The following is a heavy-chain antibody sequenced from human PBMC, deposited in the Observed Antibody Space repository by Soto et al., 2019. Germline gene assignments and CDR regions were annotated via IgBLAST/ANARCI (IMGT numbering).Heavy chain of an antibody. J-gene: IGHJ4*02. CDR1: GYTFTSYA. V-gene: IGHV1-3*01. CDR2: INAGNGNT. D-gene: IGHD3-3*01. CDR3: ARVTIFGVVTPDY. Sequence: QVQLVQSGAEVKKPGASVKVSCKASGYTFTSYAMHWVRQAPGQRLEWMGWINAGNGNTKYSQKLQGRVTITRDTSASTAYMELSSLRSEDTAVYYCARVTIFGVVTPDYWGQGTLVTVSS.